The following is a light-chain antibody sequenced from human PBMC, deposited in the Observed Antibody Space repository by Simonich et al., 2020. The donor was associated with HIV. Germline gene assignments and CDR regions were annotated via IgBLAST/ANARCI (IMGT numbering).Light chain of an antibody. Sequence: EIVMTQSPLSLPVTPGEPASISCTSSQSLLHSGGKTYLHWYLQKPGQSPQLLIYEVSSRFSGVPDRFSGSGSGTDFTLNISRAEAEDVGIYYCMQGINLPLTFGGGTKVEIK. CDR1: QSLLHSGGKTY. CDR2: EVS. J-gene: IGKJ4*01. V-gene: IGKV2-29*02. CDR3: MQGINLPLT.